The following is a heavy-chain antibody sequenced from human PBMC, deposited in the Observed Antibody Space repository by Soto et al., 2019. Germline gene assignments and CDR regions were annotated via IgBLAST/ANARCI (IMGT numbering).Heavy chain of an antibody. CDR3: AHIVVAGLGYYFDY. D-gene: IGHD6-19*01. J-gene: IGHJ4*02. Sequence: QITLKESGPTLVKPTQTLTLSCTFSGFSLSSTRMAVGWIRQPLGKALEWLALIYWDDDKRYSPFLKSRLTITKDTSKNQVVLTMSNMDPVDTARYYCAHIVVAGLGYYFDYWCQGTLVTVSS. CDR2: IYWDDDK. CDR1: GFSLSSTRMA. V-gene: IGHV2-5*02.